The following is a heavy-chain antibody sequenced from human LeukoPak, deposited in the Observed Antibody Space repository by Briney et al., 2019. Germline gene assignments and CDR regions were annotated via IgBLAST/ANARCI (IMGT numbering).Heavy chain of an antibody. D-gene: IGHD2-15*01. J-gene: IGHJ4*02. V-gene: IGHV4-59*05. Sequence: PSETLSLTCTDSGGSISSYYWSWIRQPPGEGLEWIGSIYYSGNTYYNSSLKSRVTISVDTSKNQLSLKLSSVTAADTAVYYCARHENIVVVVAATGFDNWGQGTLVTVSS. CDR2: IYYSGNT. CDR1: GGSISSYY. CDR3: ARHENIVVVVAATGFDN.